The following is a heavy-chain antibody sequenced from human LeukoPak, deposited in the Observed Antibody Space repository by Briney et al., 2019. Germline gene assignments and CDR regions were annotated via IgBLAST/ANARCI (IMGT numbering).Heavy chain of an antibody. Sequence: SETLSLTCAVYGGSFSGYYWSWIRQPPGKGLEWIGEINHSGSTNYNPSLKSRVTISVDTSKNQFSLKLSSVTAADTAVYYCARQKRITIFGVVIRNTYYFDYWGQGTLVTVSS. J-gene: IGHJ4*02. D-gene: IGHD3-3*01. CDR2: INHSGST. CDR1: GGSFSGYY. V-gene: IGHV4-34*01. CDR3: ARQKRITIFGVVIRNTYYFDY.